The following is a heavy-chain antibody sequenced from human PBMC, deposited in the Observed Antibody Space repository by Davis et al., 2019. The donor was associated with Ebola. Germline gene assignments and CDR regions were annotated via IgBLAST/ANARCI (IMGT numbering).Heavy chain of an antibody. CDR3: AVGQSPDH. V-gene: IGHV3-7*01. J-gene: IGHJ5*02. Sequence: PGGSLRLSCTASGFTFTNYWMRWVRQAPGKGLEWVATIKQDESEKYYVESVRGRFAISRDNAENSLYLQMNSLRAEDTAVYYCAVGQSPDHWGQGTLVTVSS. CDR2: IKQDESEK. CDR1: GFTFTNYW.